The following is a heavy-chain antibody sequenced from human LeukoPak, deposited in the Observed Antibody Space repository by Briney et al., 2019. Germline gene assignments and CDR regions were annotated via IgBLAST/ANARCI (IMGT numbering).Heavy chain of an antibody. CDR3: AKDFFGELADQFDN. CDR1: GFTFSTYA. V-gene: IGHV3-23*01. Sequence: PGGSLRLSCAASGFTFSTYAMTWVRQAPGKGLEWVSGISGSGGATFYPDSVKGRFTISRDNSKNTLYLQMNSLRAEDTAVYYCAKDFFGELADQFDNWGQGTLVTVSS. D-gene: IGHD3-10*01. J-gene: IGHJ4*02. CDR2: ISGSGGAT.